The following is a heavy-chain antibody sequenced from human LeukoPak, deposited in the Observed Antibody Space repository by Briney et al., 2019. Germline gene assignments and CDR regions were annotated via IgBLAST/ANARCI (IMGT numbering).Heavy chain of an antibody. V-gene: IGHV3-21*06. CDR3: ARVLIAPAAIDY. D-gene: IGHD2-2*01. J-gene: IGHJ4*02. CDR2: ISVGSTYI. CDR1: GFTFTYS. Sequence: GGSLRLSCAASGFTFTYSMNWVRQAPGKGLEWVSSISVGSTYIYYADSVKGRFTISRDNGKNSLYLQMNSLRAEDTAVYYCARVLIAPAAIDYWGQGTLVTVSS.